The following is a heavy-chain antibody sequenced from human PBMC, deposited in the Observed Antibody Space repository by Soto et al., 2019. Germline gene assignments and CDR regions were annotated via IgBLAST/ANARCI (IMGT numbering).Heavy chain of an antibody. J-gene: IGHJ4*02. CDR2: ISYDGSNK. Sequence: GGSLRLSCAASGFAFSSYGMHWVRQAPGKGLEWVAVISYDGSNKYYADSVKGRFTISRDNSKNTLYLQMNSLRAEDTAVYYCAKVLLGAAYYFEYWGQGTLVTVSS. V-gene: IGHV3-30*18. D-gene: IGHD1-26*01. CDR3: AKVLLGAAYYFEY. CDR1: GFAFSSYG.